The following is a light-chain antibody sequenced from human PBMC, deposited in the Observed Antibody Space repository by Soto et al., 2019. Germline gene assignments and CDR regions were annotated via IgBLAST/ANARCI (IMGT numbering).Light chain of an antibody. CDR1: QGISSY. V-gene: IGKV1-9*01. J-gene: IGKJ4*01. CDR2: AAS. Sequence: DIQLTQSPSFLSASVGDRVTITCRASQGISSYLAWYQQKLGKAPKLLIYAASTLQSAVPSRFSGSGSGTEFTLTISSLQPEDFATYSCQQLNSYPLTFGGGTTVGIK. CDR3: QQLNSYPLT.